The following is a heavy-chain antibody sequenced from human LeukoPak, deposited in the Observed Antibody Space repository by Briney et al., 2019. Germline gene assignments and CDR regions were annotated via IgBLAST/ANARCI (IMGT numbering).Heavy chain of an antibody. Sequence: SETLSLTCAVYGGSFSGYYWSWIRQPPGKGLEWIGEINHSGSTNYNPSLKSRVTISVDTSKNQFSLKLSSVTAADTAVYYCARAIPPDYYDSSGPYPPFFDYWGQGTLVTVSS. CDR1: GGSFSGYY. CDR2: INHSGST. V-gene: IGHV4-34*01. J-gene: IGHJ4*02. D-gene: IGHD3-22*01. CDR3: ARAIPPDYYDSSGPYPPFFDY.